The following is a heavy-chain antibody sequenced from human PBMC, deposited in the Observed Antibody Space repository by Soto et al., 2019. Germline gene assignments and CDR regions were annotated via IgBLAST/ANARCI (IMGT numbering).Heavy chain of an antibody. D-gene: IGHD1-26*01. Sequence: SETLSLTCTVSGGSISSYGYYWSWIRQHPGKGLEWIGYIYYSGSTYYNPSLQSRVTISVDTSKNQFSLKLSSVTAADTAVYYCARNLGEQPPDNGGNWFDPWGQGTLVTVSS. CDR3: ARNLGEQPPDNGGNWFDP. V-gene: IGHV4-31*03. J-gene: IGHJ5*02. CDR2: IYYSGST. CDR1: GGSISSYGYY.